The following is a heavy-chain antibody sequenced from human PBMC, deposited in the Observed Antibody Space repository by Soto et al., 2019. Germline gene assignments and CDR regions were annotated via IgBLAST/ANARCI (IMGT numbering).Heavy chain of an antibody. CDR1: GGSVSSSSYY. Sequence: SETLSLTCTVSGGSVSSSSYYWGWIRQPPGKGLEWIGSIYYSGSTYYNPSLKSRVTISVDTSKNQFSLKLSSVTAADTAVYYCVSLYGSGSYAPLWGQGTLVTVSS. V-gene: IGHV4-39*01. D-gene: IGHD3-10*01. J-gene: IGHJ4*02. CDR2: IYYSGST. CDR3: VSLYGSGSYAPL.